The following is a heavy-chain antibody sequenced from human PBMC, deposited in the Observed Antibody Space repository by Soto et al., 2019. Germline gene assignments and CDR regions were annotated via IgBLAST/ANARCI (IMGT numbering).Heavy chain of an antibody. CDR3: AREFRWNDVDLDY. D-gene: IGHD1-1*01. CDR2: ISSGSSYI. V-gene: IGHV3-21*01. Sequence: GGSLRLSCAASGFTFNTYSMNWVRQAPGKGLEWVSSISSGSSYIYYADSVRGRFTVSRDNAKNSLWLQMTGLRAEDTAVYYCAREFRWNDVDLDYWGQGTLVTVSS. CDR1: GFTFNTYS. J-gene: IGHJ4*02.